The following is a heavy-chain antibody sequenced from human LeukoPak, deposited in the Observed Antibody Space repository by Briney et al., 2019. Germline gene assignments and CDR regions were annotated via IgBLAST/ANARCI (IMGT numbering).Heavy chain of an antibody. Sequence: GGSLRLSCAASGFNFRDHWMDWVRQAPGKGLEWVGHIKTDGSETYYLDSLRGRFSISRDNTNNALYLQMNSLRVEDTAVFYCARDQYDTWSRRGNFDSWGQGTLVIVSS. CDR1: GFNFRDHW. V-gene: IGHV3-7*03. D-gene: IGHD3-3*01. J-gene: IGHJ4*02. CDR3: ARDQYDTWSRRGNFDS. CDR2: IKTDGSET.